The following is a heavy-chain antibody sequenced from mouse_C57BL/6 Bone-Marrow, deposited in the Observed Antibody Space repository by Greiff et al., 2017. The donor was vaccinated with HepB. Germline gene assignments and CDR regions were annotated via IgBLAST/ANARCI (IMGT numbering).Heavy chain of an antibody. CDR2: SRNKANDYTT. J-gene: IGHJ2*01. V-gene: IGHV7-1*01. D-gene: IGHD1-1*01. Sequence: EVNLVESGGGLVQSGRSLRLSCATSGFTFSDFYMEWVRQAPGKGLEWIAASRNKANDYTTEYSASVKGRFIVSRDTSQSILYLQMNALRAEDTAIYYCARDGGYGSSFYFDYWGQGTTLTVSS. CDR3: ARDGGYGSSFYFDY. CDR1: GFTFSDFY.